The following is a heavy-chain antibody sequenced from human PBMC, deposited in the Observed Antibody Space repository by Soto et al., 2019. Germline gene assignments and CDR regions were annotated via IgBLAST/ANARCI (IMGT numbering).Heavy chain of an antibody. J-gene: IGHJ2*01. CDR3: AKDPGGSSSTIYWYFDL. D-gene: IGHD6-6*01. V-gene: IGHV3-23*01. Sequence: GGSLRLSCAASGFTFSSYAMSWVRQAPGKGLEWVSAISGSGGSTYHADSVKGRFTISRDNSKNTLYLQMNSLRAEDTAVYYCAKDPGGSSSTIYWYFDLWGRGTLVTVSS. CDR2: ISGSGGST. CDR1: GFTFSSYA.